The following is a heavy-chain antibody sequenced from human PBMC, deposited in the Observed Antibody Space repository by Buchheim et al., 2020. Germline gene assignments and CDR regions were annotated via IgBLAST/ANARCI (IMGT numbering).Heavy chain of an antibody. V-gene: IGHV3-74*01. CDR3: TKESASGSLIGLLDY. Sequence: EVQLVESGGGSVQPGGSLRLSCVVSGLTFSSHWMHWVRQAPGKGLVWVSRINSDGSRTVYVDSVKGRFTVSRDNAKSTLYLQVNNLRAEDTAVYYCTKESASGSLIGLLDYWGQGTL. CDR2: INSDGSRT. J-gene: IGHJ4*02. D-gene: IGHD1-26*01. CDR1: GLTFSSHW.